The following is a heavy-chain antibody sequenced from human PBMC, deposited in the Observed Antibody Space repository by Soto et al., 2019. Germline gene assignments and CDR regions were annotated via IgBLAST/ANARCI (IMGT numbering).Heavy chain of an antibody. J-gene: IGHJ3*02. V-gene: IGHV1-2*02. CDR3: ARGLNYYDSSGAPDEAFDI. Sequence: QVQLVQSGAEVKKPGASVKVSCRASGYTFTGYYIHWVRQAPGQGLEWMGWISPRSGGRDYAQRFQGRVTMTRDTSITTAYMELSSLRSDDTAVYYCARGLNYYDSSGAPDEAFDIWGQGTMVTVSS. D-gene: IGHD3-22*01. CDR1: GYTFTGYY. CDR2: ISPRSGGR.